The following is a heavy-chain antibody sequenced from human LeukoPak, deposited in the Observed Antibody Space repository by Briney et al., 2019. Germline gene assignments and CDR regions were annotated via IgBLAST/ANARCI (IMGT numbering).Heavy chain of an antibody. CDR2: IYSSGST. Sequence: PPETLSLTCSVSGGSISSYYWSWIRQTAGKGLEWIGRIYSSGSTNYNPSLKSRVTMSVDMSKNQSSLKLSSVTAADTAVYYCASLRGDNWNYYDYWGQGILVTVSS. D-gene: IGHD1-20*01. J-gene: IGHJ4*02. V-gene: IGHV4-4*07. CDR3: ASLRGDNWNYYDY. CDR1: GGSISSYY.